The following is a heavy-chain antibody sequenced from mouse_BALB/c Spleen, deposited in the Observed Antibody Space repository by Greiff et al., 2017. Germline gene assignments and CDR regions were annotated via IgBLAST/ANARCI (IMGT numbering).Heavy chain of an antibody. D-gene: IGHD1-1*01. J-gene: IGHJ2*01. CDR3: SRDGDYGDFFDY. Sequence: EVMLVESGGGLVKPGGSLKLSCAASGFTFSSYTMSWVRQTPEKRLEWVATISSGGSYTYYPDSVKGRFTISRDNAKNTLYLQKSSLKSEDTAMYYCSRDGDYGDFFDYWGQGTTLTVSS. CDR1: GFTFSSYT. V-gene: IGHV5-6-4*01. CDR2: ISSGGSYT.